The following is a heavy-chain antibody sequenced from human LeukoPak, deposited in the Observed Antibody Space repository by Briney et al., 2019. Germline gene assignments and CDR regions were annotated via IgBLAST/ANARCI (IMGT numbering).Heavy chain of an antibody. Sequence: GGSLRLSCAASGFTVSTNCMTWVRQAPGKGLEWVSTIYSGGTTYYADSVMGRFTISRHNSRNTLYLQMNSLRAEDTAVYYCAKGGGNSCYSTIDYWGQGTLVTVSS. CDR1: GFTVSTNC. CDR2: IYSGGTT. J-gene: IGHJ4*02. D-gene: IGHD2-15*01. CDR3: AKGGGNSCYSTIDY. V-gene: IGHV3-53*01.